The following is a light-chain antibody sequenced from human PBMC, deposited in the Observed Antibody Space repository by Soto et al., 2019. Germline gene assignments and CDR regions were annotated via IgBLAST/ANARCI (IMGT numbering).Light chain of an antibody. CDR3: QKYNSAHNT. V-gene: IGKV1-27*01. CDR1: RDISSS. CDR2: AAS. J-gene: IGKJ2*01. Sequence: DVQMTQSPSSLSASVGDRVTITCRASRDISSSLAWYQQKPGKVPKLLIYAASTLHAGVQSRFSCSGSGTFFTLTINSLQPADVATYYCQKYNSAHNTVGYWTRMDIK.